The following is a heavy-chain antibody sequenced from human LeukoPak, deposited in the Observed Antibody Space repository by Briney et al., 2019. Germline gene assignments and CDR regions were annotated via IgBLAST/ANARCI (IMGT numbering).Heavy chain of an antibody. CDR3: ARAVGRRFLEWLQYGMDV. J-gene: IGHJ6*02. CDR2: ISYDGSNK. CDR1: GFTFSSYA. V-gene: IGHV3-30-3*01. D-gene: IGHD3-3*01. Sequence: GGSLRLSCAASGFTFSSYAMHWVRQAPGKGLEWVAVISYDGSNKYYADSVKGRFTIPRDNSKNTLYLQMNSLRAEDTAVYYCARAVGRRFLEWLQYGMDVWGQGTTVTVSS.